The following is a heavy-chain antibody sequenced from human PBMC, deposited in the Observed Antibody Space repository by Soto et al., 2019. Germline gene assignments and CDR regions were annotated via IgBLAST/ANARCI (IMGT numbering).Heavy chain of an antibody. D-gene: IGHD3-10*01. Sequence: ASVKVSCKASGYTFTSYAMHWVRLAPGQRLEWMGWINAGNGNTKYSQKFQGRVTITRDTSASTAYMELSSLRSEDTAVYYCARDSPPITMVRGVIETPWFDPWGQGTLVTVSS. J-gene: IGHJ5*02. V-gene: IGHV1-3*01. CDR3: ARDSPPITMVRGVIETPWFDP. CDR1: GYTFTSYA. CDR2: INAGNGNT.